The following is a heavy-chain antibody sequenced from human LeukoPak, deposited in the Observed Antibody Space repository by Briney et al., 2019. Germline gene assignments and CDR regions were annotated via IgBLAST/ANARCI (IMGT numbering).Heavy chain of an antibody. CDR1: GGSISSSSYY. J-gene: IGHJ4*02. CDR2: IYYSGST. Sequence: TSETLSLTCTVSGGSISSSSYYWGWIRQPPGKGLEWIGSIYYSGSTYYNPSLKSRVTISVDTSKNQFSLKLSSVTAADTAVYYCARDGRVSSSLFSHYYFDYWGQGTLVTVSS. CDR3: ARDGRVSSSLFSHYYFDY. V-gene: IGHV4-39*02. D-gene: IGHD6-13*01.